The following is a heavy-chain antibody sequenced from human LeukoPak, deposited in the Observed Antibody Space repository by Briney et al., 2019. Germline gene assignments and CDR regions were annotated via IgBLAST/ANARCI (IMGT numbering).Heavy chain of an antibody. V-gene: IGHV4-4*07. CDR3: ARDPQLGPFDY. D-gene: IGHD6-6*01. CDR2: IYTSGRA. Sequence: SETLSLTCTVSGGSISSYYWSWIRQPAGKGLEWIGRIYTSGRANYNPSLKSRVTMSVDTSKKQFSLKLSSVTAADTAVYYCARDPQLGPFDYWGQGTLVTVSS. J-gene: IGHJ4*02. CDR1: GGSISSYY.